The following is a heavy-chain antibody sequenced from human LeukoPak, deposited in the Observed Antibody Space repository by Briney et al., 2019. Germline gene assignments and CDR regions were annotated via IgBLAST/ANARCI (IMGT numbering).Heavy chain of an antibody. V-gene: IGHV4-34*01. Sequence: SETLSLTCAVYGGSFSGYYWSWIRQPPGKGLEWIGEIKHSGSTNYNPSLKSRVTISVDTSKNQFSLKLSSVTAADTAVYYCARGQTFRFGYSYGYWGQGTLVTVSS. CDR3: ARGQTFRFGYSYGY. D-gene: IGHD5-18*01. J-gene: IGHJ4*02. CDR1: GGSFSGYY. CDR2: IKHSGST.